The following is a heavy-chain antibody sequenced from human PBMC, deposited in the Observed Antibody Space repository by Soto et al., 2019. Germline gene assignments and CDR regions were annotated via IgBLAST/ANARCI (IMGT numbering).Heavy chain of an antibody. D-gene: IGHD3-16*01. CDR3: AKDGGPYKRNWYFDL. CDR1: GFTFSDYG. CDR2: IGNGGGDI. V-gene: IGHV3-23*01. Sequence: EVQLLESGGGVEQPGGSLTLSCAASGFTFSDYGMTWVRQAAGKGLEWVSFIGNGGGDIYYADSAKGRFTVSRDNSKNTIYLQMSSLRVEDTAVYYCAKDGGPYKRNWYFDLWGRGTPVIVSS. J-gene: IGHJ2*01.